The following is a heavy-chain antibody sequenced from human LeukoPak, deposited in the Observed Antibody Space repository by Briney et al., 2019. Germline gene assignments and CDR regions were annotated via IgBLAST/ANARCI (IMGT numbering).Heavy chain of an antibody. CDR1: GDSISISSYF. D-gene: IGHD1-26*01. Sequence: SETLYLTCTVSGDSISISSYFWAWIRQPPGKGLEWIGSIYYTGSTYFNPSLKSRVTLSVDTSKNQFSLKLNSVTAADTAVYYCATFSYSGNYDDYWGQGTLVTVSS. CDR2: IYYTGST. J-gene: IGHJ4*02. CDR3: ATFSYSGNYDDY. V-gene: IGHV4-39*01.